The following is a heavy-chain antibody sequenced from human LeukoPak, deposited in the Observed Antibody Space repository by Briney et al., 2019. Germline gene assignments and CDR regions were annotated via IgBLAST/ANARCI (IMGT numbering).Heavy chain of an antibody. CDR2: IIPIFGTA. V-gene: IGHV1-69*05. Sequence: ASAKVSCKASGGTFSSYAISWLRQAPGQGLEWMGGIIPIFGTANYAQKFQGRVTITTDESTSTAYMELSSLRSEDTAVYYCARGKAYGSGSWHFDYWGQGTLVTVSS. CDR1: GGTFSSYA. D-gene: IGHD3-10*01. J-gene: IGHJ4*02. CDR3: ARGKAYGSGSWHFDY.